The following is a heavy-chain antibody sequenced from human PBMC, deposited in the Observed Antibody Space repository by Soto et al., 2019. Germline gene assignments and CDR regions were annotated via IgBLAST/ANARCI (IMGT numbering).Heavy chain of an antibody. CDR2: MYNTGST. CDR3: ARRYGSAIDY. CDR1: GGSISSYY. V-gene: IGHV4-59*08. J-gene: IGHJ4*02. D-gene: IGHD1-26*01. Sequence: SETLSLTCTVSGGSISSYYWSWIRQPPGKGLEWIGYMYNTGSTNCNPSLKSRVTISVDTSKNQFSLKLSSVTAADTAVYYCARRYGSAIDYWGQGTLVTVSS.